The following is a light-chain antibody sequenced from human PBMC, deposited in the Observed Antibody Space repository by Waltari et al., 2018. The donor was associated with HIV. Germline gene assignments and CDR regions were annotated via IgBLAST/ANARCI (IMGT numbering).Light chain of an antibody. CDR1: QSVSSN. CDR3: QQYNNWRT. Sequence: SQSVSSNLAWYQQKPGQAPRLLIYGASTRATGIPARFSGSGSGTEFTLTISSLQSEDFAVYYCQQYNNWRTFGQGTKVGIK. J-gene: IGKJ1*01. CDR2: GAS. V-gene: IGKV3-15*01.